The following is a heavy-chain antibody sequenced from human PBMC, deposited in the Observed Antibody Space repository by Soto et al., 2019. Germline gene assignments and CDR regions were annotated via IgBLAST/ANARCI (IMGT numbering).Heavy chain of an antibody. J-gene: IGHJ6*02. CDR2: INHSGST. Sequence: SETLSLTCSVSGGSISSGGYSWTWIRQSPGKGLEWIGEINHSGSTNYNPSLKSRVTISVDTSKNQFSLKLSSVTAADTAVYYCARGLGYDSSGYYYAVDKSYGMDVWGQGTTVTVSS. CDR1: GGSISSGGYS. V-gene: IGHV4-30-2*06. D-gene: IGHD3-22*01. CDR3: ARGLGYDSSGYYYAVDKSYGMDV.